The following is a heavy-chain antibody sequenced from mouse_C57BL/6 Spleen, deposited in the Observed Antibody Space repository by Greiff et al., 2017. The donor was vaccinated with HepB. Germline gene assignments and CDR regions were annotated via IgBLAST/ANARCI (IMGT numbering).Heavy chain of an antibody. J-gene: IGHJ3*01. Sequence: VQLKQSGTVLARPGASVKMSCKTSGYTFTSYWMHCVKQRPGQGLEWRGAIYPGNSDTSYNQKFKGKDKLTAVTSASTAYMELRSLTNEDSAVYYCTKGYYDYPAWFAYWGQGTLVTVSA. V-gene: IGHV1-5*01. CDR1: GYTFTSYW. CDR2: IYPGNSDT. D-gene: IGHD2-4*01. CDR3: TKGYYDYPAWFAY.